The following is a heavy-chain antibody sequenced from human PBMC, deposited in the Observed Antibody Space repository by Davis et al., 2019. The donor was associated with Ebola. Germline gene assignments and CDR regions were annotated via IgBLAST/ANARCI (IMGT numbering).Heavy chain of an antibody. Sequence: PSETLSLTCTVSGGSVSSGSYYWSWIRQPPGKGLEWIGYIYYSGSTNYNPSLKSRVTISVDTSKNQFSLKLSSVTAADTAVYYCARAQVHQKLVDDLKITPYNWFDPWGQGTLVTVSS. CDR2: IYYSGST. V-gene: IGHV4-61*01. J-gene: IGHJ5*02. CDR3: ARAQVHQKLVDDLKITPYNWFDP. CDR1: GGSVSSGSYY. D-gene: IGHD2-2*01.